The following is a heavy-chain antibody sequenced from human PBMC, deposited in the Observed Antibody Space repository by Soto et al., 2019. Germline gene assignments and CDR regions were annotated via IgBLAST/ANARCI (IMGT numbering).Heavy chain of an antibody. CDR1: GGSFSGYY. CDR2: INHSGST. CDR3: GRGGHCSSTSCYRNWFDP. V-gene: IGHV4-34*01. J-gene: IGHJ5*02. Sequence: PSETLSLTCAVYGGSFSGYYWSWIRQPPGKGLEWIGEINHSGSTNYNPSLKSRVTISVDTSKNQFSLKLSSVTAADTAVYYCGRGGHCSSTSCYRNWFDPWGQGTLVTVSS. D-gene: IGHD2-2*01.